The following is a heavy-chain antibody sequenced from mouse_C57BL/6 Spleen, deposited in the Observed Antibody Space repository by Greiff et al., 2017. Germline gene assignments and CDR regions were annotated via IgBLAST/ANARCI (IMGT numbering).Heavy chain of an antibody. D-gene: IGHD2-5*01. V-gene: IGHV1-39*01. CDR1: GYSFTDYN. Sequence: VQLQQSGPELVKPGASVKISCKASGYSFTDYNMNWVKQSNGKSLEWIGVINPNYGTTRYNQQFKGKATLTVAQSSSTVYMQLNSLTSEDSAVYYCARTYYSNYPYAMDYWGQGTSVTVSS. J-gene: IGHJ4*01. CDR3: ARTYYSNYPYAMDY. CDR2: INPNYGTT.